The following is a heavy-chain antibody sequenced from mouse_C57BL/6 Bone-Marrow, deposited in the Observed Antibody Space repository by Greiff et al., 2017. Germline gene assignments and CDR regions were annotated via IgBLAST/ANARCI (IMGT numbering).Heavy chain of an antibody. CDR1: GYSITSGYY. CDR2: ISYDGSN. V-gene: IGHV3-6*01. Sequence: VQLKESGPGLVKPSQSLSLTCSVTGYSITSGYYWNWIRQFPGNKLEWMGYISYDGSNNYNPSLKNRISITRDTSKNQFFLKLNSVTTEDTATYYCAREGLTIAYWGQGTLVTVSA. J-gene: IGHJ3*01. CDR3: AREGLTIAY.